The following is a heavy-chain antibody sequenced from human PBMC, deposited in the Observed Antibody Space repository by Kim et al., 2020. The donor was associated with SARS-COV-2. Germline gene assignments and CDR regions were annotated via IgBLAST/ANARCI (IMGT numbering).Heavy chain of an antibody. CDR3: AILAFGDSSFDY. CDR2: INPNSGGT. V-gene: IGHV1-2*02. Sequence: ASVKVSCKASGYTFTGYYMHWVRQAPGQGLEWMGWINPNSGGTNYAQKFQGRVTMTRDTSISTAYMELSRLRSDDTAVYYCAILAFGDSSFDYWGQGTLVTVSS. J-gene: IGHJ4*02. D-gene: IGHD4-17*01. CDR1: GYTFTGYY.